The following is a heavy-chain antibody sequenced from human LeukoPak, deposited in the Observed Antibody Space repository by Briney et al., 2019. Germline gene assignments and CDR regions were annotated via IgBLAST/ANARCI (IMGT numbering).Heavy chain of an antibody. CDR2: IYPGDSDT. D-gene: IGHD3-16*02. V-gene: IGHV5-51*01. J-gene: IGHJ4*02. CDR3: ARSHYDYVWGSYRTYYFDY. CDR1: GSSFTSYW. Sequence: GESLKISCKGSGSSFTSYWIGWVRQLPGKGLEWMGIIYPGDSDTRYSPSFQGQVTISADKSISTAYLQWSSLKASDTAMYYCARSHYDYVWGSYRTYYFDYWGQGTLVTVSS.